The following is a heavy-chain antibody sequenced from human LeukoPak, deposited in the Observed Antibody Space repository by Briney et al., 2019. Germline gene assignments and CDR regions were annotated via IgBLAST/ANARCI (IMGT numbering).Heavy chain of an antibody. CDR3: ARVTMIVVVIDN. CDR1: GGSISSGGYY. D-gene: IGHD3-22*01. V-gene: IGHV4-31*03. J-gene: IGHJ4*02. CDR2: IYDSGST. Sequence: PSETLSLTSTVSGGSISSGGYYWSWIRQHSGRGLEWIGYIYDSGSTYYNPSLKSRVTISVGTSKNHFSLKLSSVTAADTAVYYCARVTMIVVVIDNWGQGTLVTVSS.